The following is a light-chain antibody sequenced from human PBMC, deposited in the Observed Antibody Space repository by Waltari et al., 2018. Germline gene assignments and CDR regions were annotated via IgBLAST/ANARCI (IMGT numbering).Light chain of an antibody. J-gene: IGKJ2*01. CDR2: GAS. CDR3: QQYGSSYT. Sequence: EIVLTQSPGTLSLSPGERATLSCRASQSVSSSYLAWYQQKPGQAPRVLIYGASSRATCIPDWFSGSGSGTDFTLTISRLEPEDFAVYYCQQYGSSYTFGQGTKLEIK. CDR1: QSVSSSY. V-gene: IGKV3-20*01.